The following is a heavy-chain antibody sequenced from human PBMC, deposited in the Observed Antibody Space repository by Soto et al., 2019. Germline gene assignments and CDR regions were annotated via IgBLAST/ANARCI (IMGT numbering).Heavy chain of an antibody. CDR1: GYSFTSYW. CDR3: AAPKQLSMGYYYGKDV. J-gene: IGHJ6*02. CDR2: IDPSDSYT. Sequence: PGESLKISCKGSGYSFTSYWISWVRQRPGKGLEWMGRIDPSDSYTNYSPSFQGHVTISADKSISTAYLQWSSLKASDTAMYYCAAPKQLSMGYYYGKDVWGQGTTVTVSS. D-gene: IGHD2-2*01. V-gene: IGHV5-10-1*01.